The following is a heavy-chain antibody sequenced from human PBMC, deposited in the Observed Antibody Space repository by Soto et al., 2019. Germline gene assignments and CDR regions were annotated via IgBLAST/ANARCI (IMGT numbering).Heavy chain of an antibody. CDR3: ASSTGAFDI. J-gene: IGHJ3*02. Sequence: EVQLVESGGGLVQPGGSLRLSCAASGFTFSSYWMHWVRQAPGKGLMWVSRINSDGSNTRYADSVKGRFTISRDNAKNTLDLQMSSLRAEDTAGYYCASSTGAFDIWGQGTMVTVSS. V-gene: IGHV3-74*01. CDR2: INSDGSNT. CDR1: GFTFSSYW.